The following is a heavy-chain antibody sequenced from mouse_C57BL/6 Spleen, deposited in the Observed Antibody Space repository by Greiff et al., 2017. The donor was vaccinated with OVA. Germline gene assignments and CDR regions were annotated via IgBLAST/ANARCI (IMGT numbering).Heavy chain of an antibody. CDR3: AREGEWFAY. J-gene: IGHJ3*01. V-gene: IGHV3-6*01. CDR2: ISYDGSN. Sequence: EVKLQESGPGLVKPSQSLSLTCSVTGYSITSGYYWNWIRQFPGNKLEWMGNISYDGSNNYNPTLKNRISITRDTSKNQFFLKLNSVTTEDTATYYCAREGEWFAYWGQGTLVTVSA. CDR1: GYSITSGYY.